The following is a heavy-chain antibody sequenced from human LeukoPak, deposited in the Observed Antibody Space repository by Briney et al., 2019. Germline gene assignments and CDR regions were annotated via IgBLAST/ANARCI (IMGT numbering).Heavy chain of an antibody. J-gene: IGHJ4*02. CDR3: AKDANYYDSSGFFIPFDY. CDR2: ISGNGHQT. D-gene: IGHD3-22*01. Sequence: RAGGSLRLSWSASGFAFSRFAMTWVRHLPGKGLDWVSTISGNGHQTYYGDSVKGRFSVSRDNSKNILYLQMDSLRADDSALYYCAKDANYYDSSGFFIPFDYWGQGTLVTVSS. CDR1: GFAFSRFA. V-gene: IGHV3-23*01.